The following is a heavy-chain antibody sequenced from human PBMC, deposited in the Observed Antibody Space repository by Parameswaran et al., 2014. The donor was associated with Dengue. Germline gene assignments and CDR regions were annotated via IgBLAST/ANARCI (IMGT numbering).Heavy chain of an antibody. Sequence: SWVRQAPGQGLEWMGGIIPIFGTANYAQKFQGRVTITADESTSTAYMELSSLRSEDTAVYYCARVLRYFDWSPFDPWGQGTLVTVSS. CDR2: IIPIFGTA. D-gene: IGHD3-9*01. J-gene: IGHJ5*02. CDR3: ARVLRYFDWSPFDP. V-gene: IGHV1-69*01.